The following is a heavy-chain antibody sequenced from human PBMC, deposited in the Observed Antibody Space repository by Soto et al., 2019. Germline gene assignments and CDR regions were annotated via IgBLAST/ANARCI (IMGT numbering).Heavy chain of an antibody. CDR1: GYTLTELS. V-gene: IGHV1-24*01. CDR3: ATDGVFGSGSLRTWFDP. J-gene: IGHJ5*02. D-gene: IGHD3-10*01. CDR2: FDHEDGDT. Sequence: QVQLVQSGAEVKKPGASVKVSCKVSGYTLTELSMHWVRQAPGKGLEWMGGFDHEDGDTIYAQKFQGRVTMTDDTSTDTAYMELSSLRSEDTAVYYCATDGVFGSGSLRTWFDPWGQGTLVTVSS.